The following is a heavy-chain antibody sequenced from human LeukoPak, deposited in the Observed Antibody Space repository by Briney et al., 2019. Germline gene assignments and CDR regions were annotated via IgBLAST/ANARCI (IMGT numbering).Heavy chain of an antibody. D-gene: IGHD3-9*01. CDR1: GFTFSSYW. CDR3: ARDEIALTGYAISN. Sequence: GGSLRLSCAASGFTFSSYWMSWVRQAPGKGLEWVANIKQDGSEKYYVDSVKGRFTISRDNAKNSLYLQMNSLRAEDTAVYYCARDEIALTGYAISNWGQGTLVTVSS. CDR2: IKQDGSEK. J-gene: IGHJ4*02. V-gene: IGHV3-7*03.